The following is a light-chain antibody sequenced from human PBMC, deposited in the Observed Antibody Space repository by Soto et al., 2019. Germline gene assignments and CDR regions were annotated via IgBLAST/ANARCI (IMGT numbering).Light chain of an antibody. CDR3: SSYTSTNTRVV. V-gene: IGLV2-14*03. Sequence: QSALTQPASVSGSPGQSITISCSGTSSDVGTYNFVSWYQQHPGKAPKLIFFDVSNRPSGVSDRFSGSKSGNTAYLTISGLQAEDEADYYCSSYTSTNTRVVFGGGTKVTVL. CDR2: DVS. J-gene: IGLJ2*01. CDR1: SSDVGTYNF.